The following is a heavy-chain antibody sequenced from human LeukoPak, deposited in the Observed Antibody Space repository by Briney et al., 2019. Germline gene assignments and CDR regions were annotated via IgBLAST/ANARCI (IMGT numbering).Heavy chain of an antibody. D-gene: IGHD3-22*01. CDR3: AKDLTYYYENSGYTFDC. CDR2: ISGSGGKT. Sequence: GGSLRLSCAASGFTFSSYAMSWVRQAPGKGLEWISGISGSGGKTYQADSVKGRFTISRDNSRSTLYLQMISLSAEDTAVYFCAKDLTYYYENSGYTFDCWGQGILVTVSS. J-gene: IGHJ4*02. CDR1: GFTFSSYA. V-gene: IGHV3-23*01.